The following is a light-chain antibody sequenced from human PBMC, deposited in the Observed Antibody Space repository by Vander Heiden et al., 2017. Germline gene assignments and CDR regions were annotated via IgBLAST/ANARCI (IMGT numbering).Light chain of an antibody. CDR1: SSDVGAYKY. V-gene: IGLV2-14*03. CDR3: SSYTSSRTWV. Sequence: QSALAQPASVSGSPGQSITISCTGTSSDVGAYKYVSWYQQHPGTAPKLIIYDVSKRPSGVSNRFSGSKSGYAASLTISGLQAEDEDDYYCSSYTSSRTWVFGGGTKLTVL. CDR2: DVS. J-gene: IGLJ2*01.